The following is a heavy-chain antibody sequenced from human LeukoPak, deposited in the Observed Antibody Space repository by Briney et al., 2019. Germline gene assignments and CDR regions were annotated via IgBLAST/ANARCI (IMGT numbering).Heavy chain of an antibody. V-gene: IGHV3-48*01. J-gene: IGHJ3*02. Sequence: GGSLRLSCAASGFTVSSSYMSWVRQAPGKGLEWVSYIDARSGIVYYADSVQGRFTISRDDAKDSVFLQMNSLRVDDTAVYYCARTYDFGRGPPGDAFDNWGQGTSVTVPS. CDR3: ARTYDFGRGPPGDAFDN. CDR1: GFTVSSSY. D-gene: IGHD3-3*01. CDR2: IDARSGIV.